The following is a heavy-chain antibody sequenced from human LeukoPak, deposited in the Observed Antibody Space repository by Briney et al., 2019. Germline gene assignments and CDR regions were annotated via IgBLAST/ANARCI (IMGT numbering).Heavy chain of an antibody. J-gene: IGHJ4*02. CDR3: RRAGEYSHPYDY. Sequence: GGSLRLSCTVSGFTVSSNSMSWVRQAPGKGLEWVSFIYSGGNTHYSDSVKGRFTISRDNSKNTLYLQMNSLRADDTAVYYARRAGEYSHPYDYWGQGTLVTVSS. V-gene: IGHV3-53*01. CDR2: IYSGGNT. CDR1: GFTVSSNS. D-gene: IGHD4-17*01.